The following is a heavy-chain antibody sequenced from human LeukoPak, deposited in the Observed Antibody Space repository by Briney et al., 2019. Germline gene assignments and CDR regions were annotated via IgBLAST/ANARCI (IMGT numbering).Heavy chain of an antibody. J-gene: IGHJ4*02. CDR3: GRDLIAVAGTPHGCFDY. Sequence: PSVKSSCKASGGTFSSYAISWVRQPPGQGLGWMGGITPIFGTANYAKKFQGRATTTADESTTTAYMELSSRGSETTACYYCGRDLIAVAGTPHGCFDYWGQGTLVTVSS. CDR2: ITPIFGTA. D-gene: IGHD6-19*01. CDR1: GGTFSSYA. V-gene: IGHV1-69*13.